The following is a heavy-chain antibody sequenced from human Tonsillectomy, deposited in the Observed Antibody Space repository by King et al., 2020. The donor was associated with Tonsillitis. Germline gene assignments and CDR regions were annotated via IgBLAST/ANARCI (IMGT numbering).Heavy chain of an antibody. V-gene: IGHV3-64*01. Sequence: QLVQSGGGLVQPGGSLRLSCAASGFTFSSYAMHWVRQAPGKGLEYVSAISSNGGSTYYENSVKGRFTISRDNSKNTLYLQMGSLRAEDMAVYYCARGTNYYYYYMDVWGKGTTVTVSS. CDR1: GFTFSSYA. J-gene: IGHJ6*03. CDR2: ISSNGGST. D-gene: IGHD1-14*01. CDR3: ARGTNYYYYYMDV.